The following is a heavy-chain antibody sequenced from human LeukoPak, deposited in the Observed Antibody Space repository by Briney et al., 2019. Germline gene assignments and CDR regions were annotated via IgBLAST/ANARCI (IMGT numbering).Heavy chain of an antibody. Sequence: SVKVSCNASGGTFSSYAISWVRQAPGQGLEWMGGIIPIFGTANYAQKFQGRVTITTDESTSTAYMELSSLRSEDTAVYYCARAPGGYCSSTSCPFDYWGQGTLVTVSS. V-gene: IGHV1-69*05. J-gene: IGHJ4*02. D-gene: IGHD2-2*01. CDR2: IIPIFGTA. CDR1: GGTFSSYA. CDR3: ARAPGGYCSSTSCPFDY.